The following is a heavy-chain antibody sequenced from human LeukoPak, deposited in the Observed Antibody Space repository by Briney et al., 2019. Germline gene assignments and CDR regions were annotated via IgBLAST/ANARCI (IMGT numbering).Heavy chain of an antibody. V-gene: IGHV3-64*01. D-gene: IGHD3-10*01. CDR1: GFTFNNYA. Sequence: GGSLRLSCVASGFTFNNYAMHWVRQAPGKGLEYVSGISSNGGATYYANSVKGRFTISRDNSKNTLYLQMGSLRAEDMAVYYCARDTDYYGSGTLGYLDHWGQGTRVTVSS. CDR2: ISSNGGAT. J-gene: IGHJ4*02. CDR3: ARDTDYYGSGTLGYLDH.